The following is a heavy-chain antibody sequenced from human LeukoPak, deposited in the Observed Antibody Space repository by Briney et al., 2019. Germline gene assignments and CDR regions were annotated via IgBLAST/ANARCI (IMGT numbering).Heavy chain of an antibody. CDR1: GYTFTSYG. CDR3: ARDLPVSRIHYYDSSGYGWDAFDI. Sequence: EASVKVSCKASGYTFTSYGISWVRQAPGQGLEWMGWISAYNGNTNYAQKLQGRVTMTTDTSTSTAYMELRSLRSDDTAVYYCARDLPVSRIHYYDSSGYGWDAFDIWGQGTMVTVSS. J-gene: IGHJ3*02. CDR2: ISAYNGNT. V-gene: IGHV1-18*01. D-gene: IGHD3-22*01.